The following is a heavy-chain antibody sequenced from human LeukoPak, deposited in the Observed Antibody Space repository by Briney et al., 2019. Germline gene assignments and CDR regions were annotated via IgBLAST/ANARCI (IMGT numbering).Heavy chain of an antibody. CDR3: ASLTTVGWFDP. CDR2: IYYSGST. Sequence: SETLSLTSTVSGGSISSSSYYWGWIRQPPGKGLEWIGSIYYSGSTYYNPSLKSRVTISVDTSKNQFSLKLSSVTAADTAVYYCASLTTVGWFDPWGQGTLVTVSS. J-gene: IGHJ5*02. CDR1: GGSISSSSYY. V-gene: IGHV4-39*07. D-gene: IGHD4-17*01.